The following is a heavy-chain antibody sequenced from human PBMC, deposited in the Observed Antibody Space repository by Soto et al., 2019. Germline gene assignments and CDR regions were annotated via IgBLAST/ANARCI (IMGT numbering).Heavy chain of an antibody. CDR2: IYPGDSDT. CDR3: ARLSGKPIPSYYYGMDV. V-gene: IGHV5-51*01. CDR1: GYSFTSYW. D-gene: IGHD5-12*01. Sequence: PGESLKISCKGSGYSFTSYWIGWVRQMPGKGLEWVGIIYPGDSDTRYSPSFQGQVTISADKSISTAYLQWSSLKASDTATYYCARLSGKPIPSYYYGMDVWGQGTTVTVS. J-gene: IGHJ6*02.